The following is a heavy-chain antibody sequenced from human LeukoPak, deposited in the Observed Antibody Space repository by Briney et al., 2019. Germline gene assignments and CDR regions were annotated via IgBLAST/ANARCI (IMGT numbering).Heavy chain of an antibody. CDR1: GGTFSSYA. V-gene: IGHV1-69*01. J-gene: IGHJ4*02. D-gene: IGHD3-22*01. CDR3: GSAAEGPTYYYDSSGYYPDY. CDR2: IIPIFGTA. Sequence: SVKVSCKASGGTFSSYAISWVRQAPGQGLEWMGGIIPIFGTANYAQKFQGRVTITADESTSTAYMELSSLRSEDTAVYYCGSAAEGPTYYYDSSGYYPDYWGQGTLVTVSS.